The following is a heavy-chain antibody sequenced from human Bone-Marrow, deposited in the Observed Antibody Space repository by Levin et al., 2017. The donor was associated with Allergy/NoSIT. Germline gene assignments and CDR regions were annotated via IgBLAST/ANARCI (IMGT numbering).Heavy chain of an antibody. CDR1: GFTFSSYA. CDR3: ASTRSAAGTWFDP. Sequence: PGGSLRLSCAASGFTFSSYAMHWVRQAPGKGLEWVAVISYDGSNKYYADSVKGRFTISRDNSKNTLYLQMNSLRAEDTAVYYCASTRSAAGTWFDPWGQGTLVTVSS. J-gene: IGHJ5*02. D-gene: IGHD6-13*01. V-gene: IGHV3-30-3*01. CDR2: ISYDGSNK.